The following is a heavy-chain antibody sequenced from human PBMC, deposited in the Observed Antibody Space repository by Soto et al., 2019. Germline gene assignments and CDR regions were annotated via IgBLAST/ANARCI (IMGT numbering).Heavy chain of an antibody. CDR3: AGKEWRYRTAYCGGDCSGGYYYYGMDV. CDR1: GGTFSSYA. D-gene: IGHD2-21*02. J-gene: IGHJ6*02. V-gene: IGHV1-69*13. CDR2: IIPIFGTA. Sequence: SVKVSCKASGGTFSSYAISWVRQAPGQGLEWMGGIIPIFGTANYAQKFQGRVTITADESTSTAYMELSSLRSEDTAVYYCAGKEWRYRTAYCGGDCSGGYYYYGMDVWGQGTTVTVSS.